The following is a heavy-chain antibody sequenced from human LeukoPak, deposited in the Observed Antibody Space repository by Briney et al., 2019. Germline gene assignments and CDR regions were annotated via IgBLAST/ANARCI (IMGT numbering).Heavy chain of an antibody. J-gene: IGHJ5*01. V-gene: IGHV1-69*06. CDR3: ARDGGYCSGGSCYDWFDS. CDR2: IIPIFGTA. D-gene: IGHD2-15*01. Sequence: SVKVSCKASGGTFSSDAISWGRQAPGQGLEWMGGIIPIFGTANYAQEFQGRVTITADKSTSTVYMELSSLRSEDTAVYYCARDGGYCSGGSCYDWFDSWGQGTLFTASS. CDR1: GGTFSSDA.